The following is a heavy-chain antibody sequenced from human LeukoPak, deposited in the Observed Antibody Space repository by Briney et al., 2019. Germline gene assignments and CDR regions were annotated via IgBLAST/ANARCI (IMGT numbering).Heavy chain of an antibody. Sequence: GGSLRLSCAASGFPFSDYYMSWIRQAPGKGLEWVSYIGGSGTNIYYADSVKGRFTISRDNARNSLYLQMSSLRADDTAVYYCARGVPSYFDYWGQGTLVTVSS. CDR2: IGGSGTNI. CDR3: ARGVPSYFDY. D-gene: IGHD3-10*01. V-gene: IGHV3-11*01. CDR1: GFPFSDYY. J-gene: IGHJ4*02.